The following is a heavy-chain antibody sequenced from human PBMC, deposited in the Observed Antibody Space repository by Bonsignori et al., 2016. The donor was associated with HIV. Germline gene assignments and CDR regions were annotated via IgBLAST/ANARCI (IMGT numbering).Heavy chain of an antibody. Sequence: EVHLVESGGGLVQPGGSLRLSCAGSGFTFSSHWINWVRQAPGEGLVWVARINEHGAVTTYADSVKGRFTISRDNAENTVYLQMHSLRAEDTAVYYCTRDQGSVNCPGCDYMDVWGKGTTVTVSS. J-gene: IGHJ6*03. V-gene: IGHV3-74*03. D-gene: IGHD2-21*01. CDR1: GFTFSSHW. CDR3: TRDQGSVNCPGCDYMDV. CDR2: INEHGAVT.